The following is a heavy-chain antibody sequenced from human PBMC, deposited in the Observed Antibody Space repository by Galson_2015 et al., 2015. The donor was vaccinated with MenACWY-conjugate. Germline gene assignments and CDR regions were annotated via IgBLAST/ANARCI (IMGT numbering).Heavy chain of an antibody. CDR2: ISYDGSNK. D-gene: IGHD3-10*01. CDR3: ARGGLRGVTTPRY. CDR1: GFTFSSYA. J-gene: IGHJ4*02. Sequence: SLRLSCAASGFTFSSYAMHWVRQAPGKGLEWVAVISYDGSNKYYADSVKGRFTISRDNSKNTLYLQMNSLRAEDTAVYYCARGGLRGVTTPRYWGQGTLVTVSS. V-gene: IGHV3-30*04.